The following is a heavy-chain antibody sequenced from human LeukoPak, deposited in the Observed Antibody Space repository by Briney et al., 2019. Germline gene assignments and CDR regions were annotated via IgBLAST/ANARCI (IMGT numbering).Heavy chain of an antibody. CDR1: GGSISSGDYY. V-gene: IGHV4-30-4*01. CDR3: ASGWRNLHDLDY. CDR2: IYYSGST. D-gene: IGHD6-19*01. Sequence: SETLSLTCTVSGGSISSGDYYWSWIRQPPGKGLEWIGYIYYSGSTYYNPSLKSRVTISVDTSKNQFSLKLSSVTAADTAVHYCASGWRNLHDLDYWGQGTLVTVSS. J-gene: IGHJ4*02.